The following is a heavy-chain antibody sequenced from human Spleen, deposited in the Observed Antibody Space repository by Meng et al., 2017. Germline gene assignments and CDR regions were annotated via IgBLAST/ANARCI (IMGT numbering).Heavy chain of an antibody. CDR3: LRGGGTYEVDY. V-gene: IGHV1-3*01. CDR2: INAGNGNT. D-gene: IGHD1-26*01. CDR1: GDILSSYS. J-gene: IGHJ4*02. Sequence: QIVHSGAEVKNAGSSLKVSFKAFGDILSSYSIHWLRQAPGQRPEWMGWINAGNGNTRSSQKFQGRVTITRDTSASIAYMELSSLTSEDTAMYYCLRGGGTYEVDYWGQGTLVTVSS.